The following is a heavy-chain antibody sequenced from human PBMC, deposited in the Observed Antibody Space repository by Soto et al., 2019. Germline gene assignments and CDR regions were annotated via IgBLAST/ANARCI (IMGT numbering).Heavy chain of an antibody. D-gene: IGHD3-10*01. CDR2: ISWNSGSI. CDR1: GSTFDDYA. J-gene: IGHJ6*02. V-gene: IGHV3-9*01. CDR3: AKAGRGSGVGHYYYYYGMDV. Sequence: PGGSLRLSCAASGSTFDDYAMHWVRQAPGKGLEWVSGISWNSGSIGYADSVKGRFTISRDNSKNTLYLQMNSLRAEDTAVYYCAKAGRGSGVGHYYYYYGMDVWGQGTTVTVSS.